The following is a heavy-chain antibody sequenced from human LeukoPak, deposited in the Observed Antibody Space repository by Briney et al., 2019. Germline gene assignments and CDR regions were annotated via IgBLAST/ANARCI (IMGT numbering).Heavy chain of an antibody. CDR2: ISSSSSYI. J-gene: IGHJ5*02. V-gene: IGHV3-21*04. CDR3: ARSPVMLSEDWFDP. CDR1: GFTFSSYS. D-gene: IGHD2-8*01. Sequence: GGSLRLSCAASGFTFSSYSMNWVRQAPGKGLEWVSSISSSSSYIYYADSVKGRFTISRDNAKDSLYLQMNSLRSEDTAVYYCARSPVMLSEDWFDPWGQGTLVTVSS.